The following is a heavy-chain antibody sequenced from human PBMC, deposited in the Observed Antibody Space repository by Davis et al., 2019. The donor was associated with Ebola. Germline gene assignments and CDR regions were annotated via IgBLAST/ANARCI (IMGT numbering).Heavy chain of an antibody. CDR1: GGSISSYY. V-gene: IGHV4-59*01. J-gene: IGHJ4*02. CDR2: IYYSGST. Sequence: ETLSLTCTVSGGSISSYYWSWIRQPPGKGLEWIGYIYYSGSTNYNPSLKSRVTISVDTSKNQFSLKLSSVTAADTAVYYCARASYYYGSGRSAFDYWGQGTLVTVSS. CDR3: ARASYYYGSGRSAFDY. D-gene: IGHD3-10*01.